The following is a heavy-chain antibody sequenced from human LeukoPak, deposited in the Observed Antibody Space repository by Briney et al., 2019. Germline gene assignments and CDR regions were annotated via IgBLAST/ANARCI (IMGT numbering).Heavy chain of an antibody. V-gene: IGHV6-1*01. J-gene: IGHJ4*02. CDR3: ARDSLGRYSSSSQSPYYFDY. CDR1: GDSVSSNSAA. CDR2: TYYRSKWYN. Sequence: SQTLSLTCAISGDSVSSNSAAWNWIRQSPSRGLEWLGRTYYRSKWYNDYAVSVKSRITINPDTSKNQFSLPLNSVTPEDTAVYYCARDSLGRYSSSSQSPYYFDYWGQGTLVTVSS. D-gene: IGHD6-6*01.